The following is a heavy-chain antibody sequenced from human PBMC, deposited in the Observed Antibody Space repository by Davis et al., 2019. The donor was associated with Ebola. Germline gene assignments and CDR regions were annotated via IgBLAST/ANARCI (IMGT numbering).Heavy chain of an antibody. D-gene: IGHD2-2*01. CDR1: GGSVSSGSYY. Sequence: SETLSLTCTVSGGSVSSGSYYWSWIRQPPGKGLEWIGYIYYSGSTNYNPSLKSRVTISVDTSKNQFSLKLSSVTAADTAVYYCARGYCSNTSCLNYYYAMDVWGQGTTVTVSS. V-gene: IGHV4-61*01. CDR3: ARGYCSNTSCLNYYYAMDV. CDR2: IYYSGST. J-gene: IGHJ6*02.